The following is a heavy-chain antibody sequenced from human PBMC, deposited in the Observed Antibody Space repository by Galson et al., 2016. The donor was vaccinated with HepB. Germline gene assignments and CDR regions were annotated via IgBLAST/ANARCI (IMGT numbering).Heavy chain of an antibody. V-gene: IGHV3-30*18. J-gene: IGHJ4*02. Sequence: SLRLSCAASGFTFSDYYMSWIRQAPGKGLEWVAVISYDGSNKYYADSVKGRFTISRDNSKNTLHLQMNSLRADDAALYYFAKATGRTGPSEYWGQGTLVTVSS. D-gene: IGHD3/OR15-3a*01. CDR3: AKATGRTGPSEY. CDR1: GFTFSDYY. CDR2: ISYDGSNK.